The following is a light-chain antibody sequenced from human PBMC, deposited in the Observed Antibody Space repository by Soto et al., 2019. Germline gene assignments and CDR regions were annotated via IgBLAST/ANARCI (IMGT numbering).Light chain of an antibody. CDR3: QSYDSSLSRYV. Sequence: QAVLTQPPSVSGAPGQRVTISCTGSSSNIGEGYDVQWYQQLPGTAPKLLIYGNTNRPSGVPDRFSGSKSGTSASLAITGLQAEDEADYYCQSYDSSLSRYVFGSGTKLTVL. J-gene: IGLJ1*01. CDR2: GNT. V-gene: IGLV1-40*01. CDR1: SSNIGEGYD.